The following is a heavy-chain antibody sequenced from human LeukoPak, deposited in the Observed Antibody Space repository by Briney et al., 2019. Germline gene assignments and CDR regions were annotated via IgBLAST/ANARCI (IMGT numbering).Heavy chain of an antibody. Sequence: RGSLRLSCAASGFTFSSYSMNWVRQAPGKGLEWVSSISSSSSYIYYADSVKGRFTISRDNAKNSLYLQMNSLRAKDTAVYYCARGFWYCSGGSCYSAFFDYWGQGTLVTVSS. J-gene: IGHJ4*02. D-gene: IGHD2-15*01. CDR2: ISSSSSYI. CDR1: GFTFSSYS. CDR3: ARGFWYCSGGSCYSAFFDY. V-gene: IGHV3-21*01.